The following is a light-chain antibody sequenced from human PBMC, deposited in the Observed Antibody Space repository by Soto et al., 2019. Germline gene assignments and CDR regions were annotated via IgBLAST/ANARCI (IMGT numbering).Light chain of an antibody. Sequence: VLTQSPGTLSLSPGERATISCRASQSISSSYLAWYQHKPGQAPRLLIYGASSRATRIPHRFSGSGSGTDFTLTIRRLEPEDCGVYYCQQYGGSPPYTFGQGTRLEIK. J-gene: IGKJ2*01. V-gene: IGKV3-20*01. CDR3: QQYGGSPPYT. CDR1: QSISSSY. CDR2: GAS.